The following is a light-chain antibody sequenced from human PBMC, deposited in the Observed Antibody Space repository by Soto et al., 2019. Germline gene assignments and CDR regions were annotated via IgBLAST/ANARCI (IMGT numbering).Light chain of an antibody. J-gene: IGLJ2*01. CDR1: SSDVGSYNL. V-gene: IGLV2-23*01. Sequence: QSALTQPASVSGSPGQSITISCTGTSSDVGSYNLVSWYQQHPGKAPKLMIYEGSKRPSGVSNRFSGSKSGNTASLTISGLQAEDEADYYCCSYAGSSPHVVFGEGTKLTVL. CDR3: CSYAGSSPHVV. CDR2: EGS.